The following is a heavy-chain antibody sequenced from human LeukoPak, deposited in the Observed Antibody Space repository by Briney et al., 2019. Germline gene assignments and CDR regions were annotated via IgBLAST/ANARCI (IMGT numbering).Heavy chain of an antibody. D-gene: IGHD2-2*01. CDR2: THASGTT. CDR3: AREDANSTTTRALDY. Sequence: SETLSLTCAGSGDSIRNYFWTWIRQPAGKGLEWIGRTHASGTTNYNPSLKSRVTMSLDTSMSQSSLNLNSVTAADTAVYYCAREDANSTTTRALDYWGQGALVTVSS. CDR1: GDSIRNYF. J-gene: IGHJ4*02. V-gene: IGHV4-4*07.